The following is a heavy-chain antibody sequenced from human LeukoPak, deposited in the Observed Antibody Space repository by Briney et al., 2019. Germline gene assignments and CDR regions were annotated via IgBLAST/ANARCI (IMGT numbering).Heavy chain of an antibody. CDR3: AKAYYGSGSPLDWFDP. CDR1: GFTFSSYA. V-gene: IGHV3-23*01. D-gene: IGHD3-10*01. CDR2: ISGSGGTA. J-gene: IGHJ5*02. Sequence: GGSLRLSCAASGFTFSSYAMSWVRQAPGKGLEWVSSISGSGGTAYYAGSVKGRVTISRDNSKNTLYLQMNSLRAEDTAVYYCAKAYYGSGSPLDWFDPWGQGTLVTVSS.